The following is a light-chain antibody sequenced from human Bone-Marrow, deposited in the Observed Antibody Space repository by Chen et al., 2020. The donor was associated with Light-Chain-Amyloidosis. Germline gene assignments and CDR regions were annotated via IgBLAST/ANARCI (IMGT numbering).Light chain of an antibody. J-gene: IGLJ2*01. CDR2: TNS. V-gene: IGLV1-44*01. CDR1: RSNIGSNT. Sequence: QSVLSQPPSASGTPGQRVTISCSGGRSNIGSNTVNWYQHLPGKAPKLLIHTNSYRPSGVPDRFSASKSDTSASLAIRGLQSEDEADYYCATYDDSLNGAAFGGGTKLTVL. CDR3: ATYDDSLNGAA.